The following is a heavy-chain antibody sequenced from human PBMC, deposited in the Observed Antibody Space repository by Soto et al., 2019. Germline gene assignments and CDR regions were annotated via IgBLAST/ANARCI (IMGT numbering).Heavy chain of an antibody. V-gene: IGHV4-34*01. Sequence: SETLSLTCAVYGGSFSGYYWSWIRQPPGKGLEWIGEINHSGSTNYNPSLKSRVTISVDTSKNQFSLKLSSVTAADTAVYYCAREIPIVVVVAAHEGNWFDPWGQGTLVTVSS. CDR2: INHSGST. CDR1: GGSFSGYY. CDR3: AREIPIVVVVAAHEGNWFDP. D-gene: IGHD2-15*01. J-gene: IGHJ5*02.